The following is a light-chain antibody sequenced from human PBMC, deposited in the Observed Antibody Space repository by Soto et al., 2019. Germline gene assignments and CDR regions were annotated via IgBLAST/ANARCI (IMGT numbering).Light chain of an antibody. CDR3: GSYVGSDTYV. J-gene: IGLJ1*01. CDR2: HVH. V-gene: IGLV2-11*01. CDR1: SSDVGGYKY. Sequence: QSVLTQPRSVSGSPGQSVTLSCTVTSSDVGGYKYVSWYQQHPGQGTKLMLYHVHKRPSGVPDRFSGSKSGNTASLTISGLQVEDEADYYCGSYVGSDTYVFAAGTKVTVL.